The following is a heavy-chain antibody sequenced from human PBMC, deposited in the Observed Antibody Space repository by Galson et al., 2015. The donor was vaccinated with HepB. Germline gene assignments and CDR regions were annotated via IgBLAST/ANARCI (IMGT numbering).Heavy chain of an antibody. D-gene: IGHD3-3*01. CDR1: GFTFSDYY. CDR2: ISSSGSTI. J-gene: IGHJ6*02. CDR3: AREAITIFGVVIRSGGDV. Sequence: SLRLSCAVSGFTFSDYYMSWIRQAPGKGLEWVSYISSSGSTIYYADSVKGRFTISRDNAKNSLYLQMNSLRSEDTAVYYCAREAITIFGVVIRSGGDVWGQGTTVTVSS. V-gene: IGHV3-11*01.